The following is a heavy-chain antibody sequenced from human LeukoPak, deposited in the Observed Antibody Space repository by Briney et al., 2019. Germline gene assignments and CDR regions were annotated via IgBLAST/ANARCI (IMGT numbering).Heavy chain of an antibody. Sequence: PSETLSLTCTVSGGSISSGSYYWSWVRQPAGKGLEWIGRLDTSGNTHYNPSLKSRVTMSVDTSRNQFSLRLTSVTAADTAVYYCARGGDCPDYWAQGTLVTVSS. CDR1: GGSISSGSYY. J-gene: IGHJ4*02. D-gene: IGHD2-21*02. V-gene: IGHV4-61*02. CDR2: LDTSGNT. CDR3: ARGGDCPDY.